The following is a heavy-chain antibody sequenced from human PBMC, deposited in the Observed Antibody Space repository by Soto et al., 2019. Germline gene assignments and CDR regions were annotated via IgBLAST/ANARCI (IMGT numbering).Heavy chain of an antibody. CDR3: AQHYNWNFDP. Sequence: QITLEESGPTLVKATQTLTLTCALSGFTLNTHGMGVAWVRQPPGKALEWLALIYWDDSKYYSPSLESRLTVAXVTSKNQLVLTMTNMDPGDTATYFCAQHYNWNFDPWGRGTLITVSS. J-gene: IGHJ5*02. CDR2: IYWDDSK. V-gene: IGHV2-5*02. D-gene: IGHD1-1*01. CDR1: GFTLNTHGMG.